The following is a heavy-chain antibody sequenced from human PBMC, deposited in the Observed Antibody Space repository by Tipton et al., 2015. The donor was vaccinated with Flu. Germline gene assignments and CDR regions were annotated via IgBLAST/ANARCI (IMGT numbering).Heavy chain of an antibody. J-gene: IGHJ4*02. CDR3: AKVIPELVAGLDY. V-gene: IGHV3-23*01. D-gene: IGHD6-19*01. CDR2: ISGGGGTR. CDR1: GSTFSSYA. Sequence: SLRLSCAASGSTFSSYAMSWVRQAPGKGLEWVSAISGGGGTRYFADSVKGRFTISRDNSKNTLYLQMNSLRAEDTGVYYCAKVIPELVAGLDYWGQGTLVTVSS.